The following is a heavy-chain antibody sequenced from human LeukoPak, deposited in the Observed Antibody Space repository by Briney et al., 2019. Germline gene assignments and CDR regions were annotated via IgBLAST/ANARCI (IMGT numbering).Heavy chain of an antibody. J-gene: IGHJ6*03. CDR1: GGSISSYY. Sequence: PSETLSLTCTVSGGSISSYYWSWIRQPAGKGLEWIGRIYTSGSTNYNPSPKSRVTMSVDTSKNQFSLKLSSVTAADTAVYYCARLVGSSSTYYYYYYMDVWGKGTTVTVSS. CDR3: ARLVGSSSTYYYYYYMDV. D-gene: IGHD6-13*01. V-gene: IGHV4-4*07. CDR2: IYTSGST.